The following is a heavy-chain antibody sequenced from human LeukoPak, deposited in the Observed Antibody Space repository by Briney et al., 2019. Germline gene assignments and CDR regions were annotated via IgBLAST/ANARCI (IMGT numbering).Heavy chain of an antibody. CDR1: GDSITTEHYW. J-gene: IGHJ4*02. D-gene: IGHD3-16*01. V-gene: IGHV4-39*01. CDR3: ARQLGVGVWALDR. Sequence: SETLSLTCDVSGDSITTEHYWWGWLRQPPGKGLEWIAIIFYTGKIHDNPSLRNRISMSVDTSKDQFSLRLSAVTAADKAVYYCARQLGVGVWALDRWGQGTLVTVSS. CDR2: IFYTGKI.